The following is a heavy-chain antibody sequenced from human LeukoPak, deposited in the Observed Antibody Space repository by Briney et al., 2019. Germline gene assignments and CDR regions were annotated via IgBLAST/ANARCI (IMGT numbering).Heavy chain of an antibody. CDR1: GFTVSSNF. D-gene: IGHD6-13*01. CDR2: IYSGGST. CDR3: ARDAAAQQLFHYFDS. Sequence: SGGSLRLSCAASGFTVSSNFMSWVRQAPGKGLEWVSLIYSGGSTYYADSVKGRFTISRDNSKNTLYLQMNSLRAEDTAVYYCARDAAAQQLFHYFDSWGQGPLVPVSS. V-gene: IGHV3-53*01. J-gene: IGHJ4*02.